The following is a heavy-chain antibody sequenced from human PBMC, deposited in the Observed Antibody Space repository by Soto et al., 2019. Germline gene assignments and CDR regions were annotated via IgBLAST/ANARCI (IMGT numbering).Heavy chain of an antibody. CDR2: INPSGGST. CDR1: RYTITSYY. V-gene: IGHV1-46*01. Sequence: ASVKASCKSSRYTITSYYMHWVRQAPGQGLEWMGIINPSGGSTSYAQKFQGRVTVTRDTSTSTVYMELSSLRSEDTAVYYRARLDSSGPHDYWGQGTLVTVSS. CDR3: ARLDSSGPHDY. D-gene: IGHD3-22*01. J-gene: IGHJ4*02.